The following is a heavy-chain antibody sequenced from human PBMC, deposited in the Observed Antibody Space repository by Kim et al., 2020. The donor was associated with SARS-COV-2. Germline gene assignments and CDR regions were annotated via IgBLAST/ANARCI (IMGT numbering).Heavy chain of an antibody. CDR3: TRLRDDLLTGYDY. Sequence: AFAGSVKGRFTISRNDPKNTAYLQMDSLKTEDTAVYFCTRLRDDLLTGYDYWGQGTLVTVSS. J-gene: IGHJ4*02. D-gene: IGHD3-9*01. V-gene: IGHV3-73*01.